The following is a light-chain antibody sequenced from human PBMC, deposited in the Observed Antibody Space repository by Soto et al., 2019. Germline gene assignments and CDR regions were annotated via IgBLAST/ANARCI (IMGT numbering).Light chain of an antibody. CDR1: QRLSASD. CDR2: GVS. V-gene: IGKV3-20*01. J-gene: IGKJ5*01. CDR3: QQYGRSPLIT. Sequence: EIVLTQSPGTLSLSRGQRTTLXXRASQRLSASDIAWYQQKPGQAPKFXXYGVSSRATGIPDRFSGSGSGTDFTLTISRLEPEDFAVYHCQQYGRSPLITFGQGTRLEIK.